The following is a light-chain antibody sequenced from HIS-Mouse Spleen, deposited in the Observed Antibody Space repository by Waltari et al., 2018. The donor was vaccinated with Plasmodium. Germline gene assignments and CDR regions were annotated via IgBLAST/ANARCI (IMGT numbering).Light chain of an antibody. CDR2: GAS. CDR3: QQYNNWSFT. J-gene: IGKJ3*01. V-gene: IGKV3-15*01. CDR1: QSVSSN. Sequence: IVMTQSPATLSVSAGDRATLSCRASQSVSSNLAWYQPKPGQAPRLLSYGASTRAPGIPARFSGSGSGTGFTLTISSLQSEDFAVYYCQQYNNWSFTFGPGTKVDIK.